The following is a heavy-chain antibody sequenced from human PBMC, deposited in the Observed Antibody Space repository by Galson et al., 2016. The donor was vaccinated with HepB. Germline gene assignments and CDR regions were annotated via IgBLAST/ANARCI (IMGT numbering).Heavy chain of an antibody. CDR2: ILHRGST. Sequence: LRLSCAASGFPFRSYAMSWVRQAPGKGLEWIANILHRGSTYYNPSLKSRVTISVDTSKNQFSLKLNSVTAADTSVYFCARLRHSAYYFDYWGQGALVTVSS. V-gene: IGHV4-38-2*01. CDR3: ARLRHSAYYFDY. J-gene: IGHJ4*02. D-gene: IGHD3-22*01. CDR1: GFPFRSYA.